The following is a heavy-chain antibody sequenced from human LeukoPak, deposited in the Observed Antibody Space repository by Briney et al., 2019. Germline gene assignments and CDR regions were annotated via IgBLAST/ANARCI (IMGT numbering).Heavy chain of an antibody. Sequence: KPSQTLSLTCTVSGGSISTNDYYCSWVRQPPGKGLEWIGYIYYGGTTYYNPSLQSRVTFSLDTSSNQFSLNLNSVTAADTAVYYYARASLLSIVVVPSTCFDYWGQGALVTVSS. V-gene: IGHV4-30-4*01. D-gene: IGHD2-2*01. J-gene: IGHJ4*02. CDR2: IYYGGTT. CDR1: GGSISTNDYY. CDR3: ARASLLSIVVVPSTCFDY.